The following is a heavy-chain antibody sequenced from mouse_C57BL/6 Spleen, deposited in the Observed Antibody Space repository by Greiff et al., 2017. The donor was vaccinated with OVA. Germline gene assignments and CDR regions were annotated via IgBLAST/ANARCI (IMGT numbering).Heavy chain of an antibody. CDR3: ARAYGCSPFYFDY. CDR1: GYTFTDYY. V-gene: IGHV1-26*01. D-gene: IGHD1-2*01. CDR2: INPNNGGT. Sequence: VQLQQSGPELVKPGASVKISCKASGYTFTDYYMNWVKQSHGKSLEWIGDINPNNGGTSYNQKFKGKATLTVDKSSSTAYMELRSLTSEDSAVYYCARAYGCSPFYFDYWGQGTTLTVSS. J-gene: IGHJ2*01.